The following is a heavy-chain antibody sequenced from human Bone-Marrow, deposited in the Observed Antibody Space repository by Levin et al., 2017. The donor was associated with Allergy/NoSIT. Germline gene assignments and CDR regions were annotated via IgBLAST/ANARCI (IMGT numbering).Heavy chain of an antibody. CDR3: AGEPRVATIIQSPY. D-gene: IGHD5-12*01. V-gene: IGHV4-34*01. CDR1: GGSFSGYY. J-gene: IGHJ4*02. Sequence: PSETLSLTCAVYGGSFSGYYWSWIRQPPGKGLEWIGEINHSGSTNYNPSLKSRVTISVDTSKNQFSLKLSSVTAADTAVYYCAGEPRVATIIQSPYWGQGTLVTVSS. CDR2: INHSGST.